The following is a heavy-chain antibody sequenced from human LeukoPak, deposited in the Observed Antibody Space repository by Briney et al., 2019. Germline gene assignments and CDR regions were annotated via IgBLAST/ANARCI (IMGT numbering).Heavy chain of an antibody. CDR2: IWYDGSNK. CDR3: ACASSHRIAAGGDY. CDR1: GFTFSSYG. Sequence: PGGSLRLSCAASGFTFSSYGMHWVRQAPGEGLEWVAVIWYDGSNKYYADSVKGRFTISRDNSKNTLYLQMNNLRAEDTAVYYCACASSHRIAAGGDYWGQGTLVTVSS. V-gene: IGHV3-33*01. J-gene: IGHJ4*02. D-gene: IGHD6-13*01.